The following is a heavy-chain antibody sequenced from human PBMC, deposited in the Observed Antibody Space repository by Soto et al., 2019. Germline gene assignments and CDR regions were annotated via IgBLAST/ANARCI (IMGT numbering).Heavy chain of an antibody. J-gene: IGHJ4*02. D-gene: IGHD6-13*01. CDR1: GFTFSSYA. V-gene: IGHV3-23*01. Sequence: EVQLLESGGGLVQPGGSLRLSCAASGFTFSSYAMSWVRQAPGKGLEWVSAISGSGGSTYYADSVKGRFTISRDNSKNPLYLQMNSLRAEDTAVYYCAKDRLGLSSSWYVDYWGQGTLVTVSS. CDR2: ISGSGGST. CDR3: AKDRLGLSSSWYVDY.